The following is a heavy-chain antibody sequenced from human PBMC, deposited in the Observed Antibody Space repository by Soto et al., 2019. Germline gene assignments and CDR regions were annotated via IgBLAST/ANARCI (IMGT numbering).Heavy chain of an antibody. CDR3: ARDVLTGYDY. CDR2: ISYSGNT. J-gene: IGHJ4*02. Sequence: QVQLQESGPGLVKPSQTLSLTCTVSGASISSGGYYWSWIRQRPGKGLEWIGYISYSGNTYYSPSLKSRVTISVDTSKNQFSLRLNSVTAADTAVYYCARDVLTGYDYWGQGTLVTVSS. V-gene: IGHV4-31*03. CDR1: GASISSGGYY. D-gene: IGHD3-9*01.